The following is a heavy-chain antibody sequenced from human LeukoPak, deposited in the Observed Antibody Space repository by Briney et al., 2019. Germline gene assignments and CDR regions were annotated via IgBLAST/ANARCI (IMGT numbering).Heavy chain of an antibody. J-gene: IGHJ6*03. CDR1: GYTFTGYY. CDR3: ARDPYCSSTSCYYYYYYYMGV. D-gene: IGHD2-2*01. Sequence: ASVKVSCKASGYTFTGYYIHWVRQAPGQGLEWMGWINPNINGTNYAQKFQGRVTMTGDRSISTAYMELSRLRSDDTAVYYCARDPYCSSTSCYYYYYYYMGVWGKGTTVTVSS. CDR2: INPNINGT. V-gene: IGHV1-2*02.